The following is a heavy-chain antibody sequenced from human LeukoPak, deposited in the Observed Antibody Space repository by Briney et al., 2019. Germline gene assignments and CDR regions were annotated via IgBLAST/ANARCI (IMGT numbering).Heavy chain of an antibody. J-gene: IGHJ4*02. CDR2: IYSGGST. V-gene: IGHV3-53*01. CDR1: GFTVSSNY. Sequence: PGGSLRLSCAASGFTVSSNYMSWVRQAPGKGLEWVSIIYSGGSTYYADSVKGRFTISRDNSKNTLYLQMNSLRAEDTAVYYCAREGRDSGWYYFDYWGQGTLVTVSS. D-gene: IGHD6-19*01. CDR3: AREGRDSGWYYFDY.